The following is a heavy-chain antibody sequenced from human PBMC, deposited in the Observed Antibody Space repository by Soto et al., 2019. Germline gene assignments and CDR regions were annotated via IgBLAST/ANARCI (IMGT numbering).Heavy chain of an antibody. V-gene: IGHV3-48*03. CDR1: GFTFSSYE. CDR3: ASLDIVVVVAAGY. CDR2: ISSSGSTI. J-gene: IGHJ4*02. D-gene: IGHD2-15*01. Sequence: EVQLVESGGGLVQPGGSLRLSCAASGFTFSSYEMNWVRQAPGKGLEWVSYISSSGSTIYYADSVKGRFTISRDNAKNSLYLQMNSLRAEDTAVYYCASLDIVVVVAAGYWGQGTLVTVSS.